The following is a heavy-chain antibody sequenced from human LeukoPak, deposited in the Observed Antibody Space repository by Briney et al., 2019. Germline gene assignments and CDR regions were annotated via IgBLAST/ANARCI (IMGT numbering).Heavy chain of an antibody. J-gene: IGHJ4*02. CDR2: ISSSSSYI. CDR1: GFTFSSYS. V-gene: IGHV3-21*04. Sequence: GGSLRLSCAASGFTFSSYSMNWVRQAPGKGLEWVSCISSSSSYIYYADSMKGRFTISRDNAKNSLYLQMNSLTADDVAFYYCTRSTGWYNYFDYWGQGALVTVSS. D-gene: IGHD6-19*01. CDR3: TRSTGWYNYFDY.